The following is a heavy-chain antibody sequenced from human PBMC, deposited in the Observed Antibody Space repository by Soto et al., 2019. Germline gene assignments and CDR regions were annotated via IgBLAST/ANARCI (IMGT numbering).Heavy chain of an antibody. J-gene: IGHJ4*02. CDR1: GGSISGYY. CDR2: IYYTGST. CDR3: ARQPAYSGHQFDY. Sequence: PSETLSLTCTVSGGSISGYYWSWIRQPPGKRLEWIGYIYYTGSTNYNPSLRSRVTISVDTSKNQFSLKLSSVTAADTAVYYCARQPAYSGHQFDYWGQGTLVTVSS. V-gene: IGHV4-59*08. D-gene: IGHD5-12*01.